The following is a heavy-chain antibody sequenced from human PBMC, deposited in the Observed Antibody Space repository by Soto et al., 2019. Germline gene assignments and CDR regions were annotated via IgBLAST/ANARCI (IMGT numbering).Heavy chain of an antibody. D-gene: IGHD2-2*01. CDR3: ARGFCGSTSCECSNRFDP. J-gene: IGHJ5*02. Sequence: GESLKISCKGSGYSFTSYWIGWVRQKPGEGLEWMGLIYPGDFDTRYSPTFQGQVTLSVDKSINTAYVQWSSLKASDTAMYYCARGFCGSTSCECSNRFDPWGQGTLVTVSS. V-gene: IGHV5-51*01. CDR2: IYPGDFDT. CDR1: GYSFTSYW.